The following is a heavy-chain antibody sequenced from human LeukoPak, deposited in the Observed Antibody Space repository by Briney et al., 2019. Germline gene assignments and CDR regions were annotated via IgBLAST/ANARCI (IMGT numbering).Heavy chain of an antibody. Sequence: GGSLRLSCAASGFTFSSYSMNWVRQAPGKGLEWVSSISGSSSSNIYYADSVKGRFTISRDNAKNSLYLQMNSLRVEDTAVYYCARCTTGRTFGSLREIKRSREIDYWGQGTLVTVSS. CDR1: GFTFSSYS. CDR2: ISGSSSSNI. D-gene: IGHD1-1*01. J-gene: IGHJ4*02. V-gene: IGHV3-21*01. CDR3: ARCTTGRTFGSLREIKRSREIDY.